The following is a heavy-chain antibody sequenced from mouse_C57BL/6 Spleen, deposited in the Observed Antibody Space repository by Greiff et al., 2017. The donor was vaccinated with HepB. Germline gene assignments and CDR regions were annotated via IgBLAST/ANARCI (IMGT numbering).Heavy chain of an antibody. D-gene: IGHD2-4*01. CDR3: ARYEYDGFAY. Sequence: EVQLQQSGPELVKPGASVKIPCKASGYTFTDYNMDWVKQSHGKSLEWIGDINPNNGGTIYNQKFKGKATLTVDKSSSTAYMELRSLTSEDTAVYYCARYEYDGFAYWGQGTLVTVSA. V-gene: IGHV1-18*01. CDR1: GYTFTDYN. J-gene: IGHJ3*01. CDR2: INPNNGGT.